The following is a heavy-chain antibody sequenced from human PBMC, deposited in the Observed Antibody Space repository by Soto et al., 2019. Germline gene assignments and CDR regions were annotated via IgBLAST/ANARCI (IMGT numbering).Heavy chain of an antibody. D-gene: IGHD4-4*01. CDR2: IWYDGSNK. CDR1: GFTFSSYG. Sequence: QVQLVESGGGVVQPGRSLRLSCAASGFTFSSYGMHWVRQAPGKGLEWVAVIWYDGSNKYYADSVKGRFTISRDNSKNTLYLQMNSLRAEDTAVYYCARSSTVGGRWGWFDPWGQGTLVTVSS. V-gene: IGHV3-33*01. CDR3: ARSSTVGGRWGWFDP. J-gene: IGHJ5*02.